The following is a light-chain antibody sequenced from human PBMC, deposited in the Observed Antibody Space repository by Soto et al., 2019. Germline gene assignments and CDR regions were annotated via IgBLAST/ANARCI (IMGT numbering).Light chain of an antibody. CDR3: QSYDSSNYV. V-gene: IGLV6-57*04. CDR2: EDN. CDR1: SGSIASNF. J-gene: IGLJ1*01. Sequence: NFMLTQPHSVSESPGKTVTIPCTRSSGSIASNFVQWYQQRPGSAPTTVIYEDNQRPSGVPARFSGSIDSSSNSASLTISGLKTEDEADYYCQSYDSSNYVFGTGTKLTVL.